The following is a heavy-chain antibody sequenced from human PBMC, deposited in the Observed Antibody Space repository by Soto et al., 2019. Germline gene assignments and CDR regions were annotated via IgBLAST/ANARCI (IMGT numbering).Heavy chain of an antibody. CDR2: IWYDGSNK. CDR1: GFTFSSYG. D-gene: IGHD6-13*01. J-gene: IGHJ4*02. CDR3: ARALLDGESRSWPDY. V-gene: IGHV3-33*01. Sequence: PGGSLRLSCAASGFTFSSYGMHWVRQAPGKGLEWVAVIWYDGSNKYYADSVKGRFTISRDNSKNTLYLQMNSLRAEDTAVYYCARALLDGESRSWPDYWGQGTLVTAPQ.